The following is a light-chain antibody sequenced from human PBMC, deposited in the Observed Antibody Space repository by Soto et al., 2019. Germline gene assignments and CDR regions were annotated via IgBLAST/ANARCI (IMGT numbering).Light chain of an antibody. CDR1: SSNIGADYA. V-gene: IGLV1-40*03. CDR3: QSYDSSLSAYV. J-gene: IGLJ1*01. Sequence: QSALTQPPSVSGAPGQRVTISCTGSSSNIGADYAVHWYQQLPGTAPKLLIYGNTNRPSGVPDRFSGSKSGAAASLVLTGLQADAEADYFCQSYDSSLSAYVFATGTKVTVL. CDR2: GNT.